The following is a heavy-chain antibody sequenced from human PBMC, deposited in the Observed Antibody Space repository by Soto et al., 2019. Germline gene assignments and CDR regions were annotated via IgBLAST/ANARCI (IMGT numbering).Heavy chain of an antibody. D-gene: IGHD2-2*01. CDR1: GYIFTGYY. CDR2: INPNSGDT. CDR3: ARPFCSSNSCHNWFDS. V-gene: IGHV1-2*02. Sequence: AAVKVSCKASGYIFTGYYINWVRQAPGQGLEWMGWINPNSGDTSFLQKFQGRVSMTTDTSINTAYMELSRVTSDDTAVYYCARPFCSSNSCHNWFDSWGQGTMVTVSS. J-gene: IGHJ5*01.